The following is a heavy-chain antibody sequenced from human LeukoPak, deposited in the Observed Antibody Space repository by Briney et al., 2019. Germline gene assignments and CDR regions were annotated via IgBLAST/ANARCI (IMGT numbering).Heavy chain of an antibody. CDR1: GFTFSSYA. J-gene: IGHJ4*02. CDR3: ATKITMVVYSFDY. Sequence: GGSLRLSCSASGFTFSSYAMHWVRQAPGKGLEWMGGFDPEDGETIYAQKFQGRVTMTEDTSTDTAYMELSSLRSEDTAVYYCATKITMVVYSFDYWGQGTLVTVSS. D-gene: IGHD3-10*01. CDR2: FDPEDGET. V-gene: IGHV1-24*01.